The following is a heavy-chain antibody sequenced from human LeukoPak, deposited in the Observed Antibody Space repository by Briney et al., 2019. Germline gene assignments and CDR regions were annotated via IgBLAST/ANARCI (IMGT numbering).Heavy chain of an antibody. CDR1: GFTFSSYA. D-gene: IGHD3-10*01. CDR2: ISGSGGST. CDR3: ASMVRGVSPFDP. J-gene: IGHJ5*02. V-gene: IGHV3-23*01. Sequence: PGGSLRLSCAASGFTFSSYAISWVRQAPGKGLEWVSAISGSGGSTYYADSVKGRFTISRDNSKNTLYLQMNSLRAEDTAVYYCASMVRGVSPFDPWGQGTLVTVSS.